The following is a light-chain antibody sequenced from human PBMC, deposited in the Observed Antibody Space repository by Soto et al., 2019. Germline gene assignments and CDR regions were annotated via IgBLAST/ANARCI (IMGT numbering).Light chain of an antibody. CDR3: QTWGTGIWV. CDR2: LNSDGSH. CDR1: SGHSSYA. Sequence: QLVLTQSPSASASLGASVKLTCTLSSGHSSYAIAWHQQQPEKGPRYLMKLNSDGSHSKGHGIPDRFSGSSSGAERYLTISSLQSEDEDDYYCQTWGTGIWVFGGGTKLTVL. J-gene: IGLJ3*02. V-gene: IGLV4-69*01.